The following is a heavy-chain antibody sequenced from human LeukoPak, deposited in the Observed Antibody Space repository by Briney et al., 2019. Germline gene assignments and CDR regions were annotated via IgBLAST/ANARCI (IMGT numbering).Heavy chain of an antibody. CDR2: IYPGDSDT. D-gene: IGHD3-22*01. J-gene: IGHJ4*02. Sequence: GESLQISCQGSGYSFTSYWIGWVRQLPGKGLEWMGIIYPGDSDTRYSPSFQGQVTISADKSISTAYLQWSSLKASDTAMYYCARHGPDYYDSSGYYYPFDYWGQGTLVTVSS. CDR3: ARHGPDYYDSSGYYYPFDY. V-gene: IGHV5-51*01. CDR1: GYSFTSYW.